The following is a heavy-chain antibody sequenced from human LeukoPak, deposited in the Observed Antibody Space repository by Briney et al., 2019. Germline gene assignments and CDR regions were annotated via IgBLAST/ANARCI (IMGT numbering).Heavy chain of an antibody. CDR3: AKHLTGYEYDMDV. D-gene: IGHD3-9*01. CDR1: GFTFSTYA. Sequence: PGVSVRLSGAASGFTFSTYAMSWVRQAPGKGLEGGSAISGSGGSTYYADSVEGRFTISRDNSKNTLYLQMNSLRAEDTAVYYCAKHLTGYEYDMDVWGQGTTVTVSS. J-gene: IGHJ6*02. CDR2: ISGSGGST. V-gene: IGHV3-23*01.